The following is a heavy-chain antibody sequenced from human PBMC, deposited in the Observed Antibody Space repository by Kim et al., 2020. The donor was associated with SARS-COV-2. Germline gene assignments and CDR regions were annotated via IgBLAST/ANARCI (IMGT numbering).Heavy chain of an antibody. V-gene: IGHV4-34*01. D-gene: IGHD6-6*01. J-gene: IGHJ4*02. CDR2: SGST. Sequence: SGSTNYNPSLKSRVTISVDTSKNQFSLKLSSVTAADTAVYYCARDSSADYWGQGTLVTVSS. CDR3: ARDSSADY.